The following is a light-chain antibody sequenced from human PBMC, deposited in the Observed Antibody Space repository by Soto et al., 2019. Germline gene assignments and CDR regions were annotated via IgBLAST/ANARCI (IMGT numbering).Light chain of an antibody. V-gene: IGKV3-11*01. CDR1: QSVSSY. Sequence: EIVLTQSPATLSLSPGKRATLSSRASQSVSSYLAWYQQKPCQAPSLLINAASNRATGIPARFSGSGSGTDFTLTISSLEPKDLAVYCHQQRSYWPRSLNFGGGPMVEHK. CDR2: AAS. CDR3: QQRSYWPRSLN. J-gene: IGKJ4*01.